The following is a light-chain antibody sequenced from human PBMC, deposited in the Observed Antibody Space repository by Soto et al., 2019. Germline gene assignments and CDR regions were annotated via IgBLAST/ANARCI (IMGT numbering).Light chain of an antibody. Sequence: EIVLTQFPGTLSLSPGERATLSCRASQSVTSSNLAWYQQKPGQAPRLLIYGASSRATGIPDRFSGSGSGTDFTLTISRLEPEDFAVYYCQQYGSSPRTFGQGTKV. CDR2: GAS. V-gene: IGKV3-20*01. CDR3: QQYGSSPRT. J-gene: IGKJ1*01. CDR1: QSVTSSN.